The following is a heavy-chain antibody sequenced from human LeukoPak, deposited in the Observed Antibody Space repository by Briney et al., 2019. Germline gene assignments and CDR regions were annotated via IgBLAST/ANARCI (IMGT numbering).Heavy chain of an antibody. V-gene: IGHV3-23*01. CDR3: AKGFGVVIMAGEDY. D-gene: IGHD3-3*01. CDR1: GFSFGSYA. CDR2: ISGGGGNT. J-gene: IGHJ4*02. Sequence: GGSLRLSCVASGFSFGSYAMNWVRQAPGKGLEWVSVISGGGGNTYYPDSVKGRFTISRDNSKNTVYLQMNSLRAEDTAVYYCAKGFGVVIMAGEDYWGQGTLVTVSS.